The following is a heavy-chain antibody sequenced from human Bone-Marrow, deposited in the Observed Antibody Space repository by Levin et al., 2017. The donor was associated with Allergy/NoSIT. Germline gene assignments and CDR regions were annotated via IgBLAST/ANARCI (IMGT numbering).Heavy chain of an antibody. CDR2: MNPNSGNT. D-gene: IGHD3-10*01. CDR1: GYTFTSYD. Sequence: ASVKVSCKASGYTFTSYDINWVRQATGQGLEWMGWMNPNSGNTGYAQKFQGRVTMTRNTSISTAYMELSSLRSEDTAVYYCARYGGWFERFGELLPNWFDPWGQGTLVTVSS. V-gene: IGHV1-8*01. CDR3: ARYGGWFERFGELLPNWFDP. J-gene: IGHJ5*02.